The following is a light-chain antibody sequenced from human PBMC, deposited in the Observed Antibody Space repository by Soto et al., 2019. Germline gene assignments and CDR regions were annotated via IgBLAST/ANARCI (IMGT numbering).Light chain of an antibody. CDR3: QQYNKWRPET. J-gene: IGKJ1*01. V-gene: IGKV3-15*01. Sequence: EIVMTQSPATLSVSPGDRATLSCRASQSVSSNLAWYQQRPGQAPRLLIYGASTRATGIPARFSGSGSGTEFTLTISSLQSEDFAVYYCQQYNKWRPETFGQGTKVEIK. CDR1: QSVSSN. CDR2: GAS.